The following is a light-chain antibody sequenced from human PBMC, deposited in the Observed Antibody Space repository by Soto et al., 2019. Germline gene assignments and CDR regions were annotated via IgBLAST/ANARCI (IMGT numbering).Light chain of an antibody. CDR1: SSNIGAGYD. CDR3: QSYDSSLSGSV. Sequence: QSVLTQPPSVSGAPGQRVTLSCTGSSSNIGAGYDVHWYQQLPGTAPKLLIYGNSNRPSGVPDRFSGSKSCTSASLAITGLQAEDEADYYCQSYDSSLSGSVFGGGTKLTVL. V-gene: IGLV1-40*01. CDR2: GNS. J-gene: IGLJ3*02.